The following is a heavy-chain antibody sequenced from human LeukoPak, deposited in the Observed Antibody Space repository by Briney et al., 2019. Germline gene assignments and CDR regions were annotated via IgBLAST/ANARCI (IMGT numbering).Heavy chain of an antibody. CDR1: GFTVSSNY. CDR2: IYSGGST. J-gene: IGHJ5*02. V-gene: IGHV3-66*01. Sequence: GGSLRLSCAASGFTVSSNYMSWVRQAPGKGLEWVSVIYSGGSTYYADSVKGRFTISRDNSKNTLYLQMNSLRAEDTAVYYCASLYSGSYFDPWGQGTLVTVSS. CDR3: ASLYSGSYFDP. D-gene: IGHD1-26*01.